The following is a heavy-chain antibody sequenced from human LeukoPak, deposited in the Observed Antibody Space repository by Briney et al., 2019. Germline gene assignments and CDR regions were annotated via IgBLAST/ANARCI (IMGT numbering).Heavy chain of an antibody. CDR1: GFTFSSYS. J-gene: IGHJ4*02. V-gene: IGHV3-7*01. CDR3: GRHRSGSGTYFIDY. CDR2: MKKDGSET. Sequence: GSLRLSCVVSGFTFSSYSMIWVRQAPGKGLQWVANMKKDGSETKYVDFVKGRFTISRDNAKNSLYLQMNSLRAEDTAVYYCGRHRSGSGTYFIDYWGQGTLVSVPS. D-gene: IGHD3-10*01.